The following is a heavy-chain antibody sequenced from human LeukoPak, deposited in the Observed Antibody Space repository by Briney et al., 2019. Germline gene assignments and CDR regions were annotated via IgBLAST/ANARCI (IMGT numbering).Heavy chain of an antibody. CDR2: IYWDDDK. CDR1: GGSISSYYW. CDR3: ACLPSTVTIHFDY. V-gene: IGHV2-5*08. J-gene: IGHJ4*02. Sequence: TLSLTCTVSGGSISSYYWSWIRQPPRKALEWLALIYWDDDKRYSPSLKSRLSITKDTSKNQVVLTMTNMDPVDTATYYCACLPSTVTIHFDYWGQGTLVTVSS. D-gene: IGHD4-17*01.